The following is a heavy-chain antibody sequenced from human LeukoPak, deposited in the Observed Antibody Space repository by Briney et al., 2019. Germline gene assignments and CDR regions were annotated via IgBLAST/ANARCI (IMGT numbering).Heavy chain of an antibody. CDR3: ARAGDYYFHY. V-gene: IGHV3-7*01. CDR1: GFTFNVYD. D-gene: IGHD4-17*01. Sequence: GGSLRLSCAASGFTFNVYDMNWVRQAPGKGLEWVAFLNQDGGHKYYVDSVKGRFSLSRDNAKNSLYLQMNSLRVEDTAIYYCARAGDYYFHYWGQGTLVTVSS. CDR2: LNQDGGHK. J-gene: IGHJ4*02.